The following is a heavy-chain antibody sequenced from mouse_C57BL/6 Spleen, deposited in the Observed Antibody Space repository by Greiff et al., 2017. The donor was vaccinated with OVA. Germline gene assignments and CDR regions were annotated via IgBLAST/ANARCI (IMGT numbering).Heavy chain of an antibody. CDR1: GYSITSGYY. CDR2: ISYDGSN. V-gene: IGHV3-6*01. CDR3: ARGGYDGDWFAY. Sequence: VQLQESGPGLVKPSQSLSLTCSVTGYSITSGYYWNWIRQFPGNKLEWMGYISYDGSNNYNPSLKNRISITRDTSKNQFFLKLNSVTTEDTATYYCARGGYDGDWFAYWGQGTLVTVSA. D-gene: IGHD2-2*01. J-gene: IGHJ3*01.